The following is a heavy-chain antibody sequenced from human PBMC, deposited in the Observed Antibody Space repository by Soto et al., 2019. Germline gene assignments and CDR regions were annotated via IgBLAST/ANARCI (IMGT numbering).Heavy chain of an antibody. J-gene: IGHJ4*02. CDR3: TRSAISPYGGLIGPFDY. CDR2: INPANGNT. V-gene: IGHV1-3*01. CDR1: GYTFTAYA. Sequence: ASVKVSCKATGYTFTAYAMHWVRQAPGQRLEWMGWINPANGNTTYSQKFQGRLTITSDTSANTVYMELNSLTSEDTAMYYCTRSAISPYGGLIGPFDYWGQGNLVTVSS. D-gene: IGHD3-16*02.